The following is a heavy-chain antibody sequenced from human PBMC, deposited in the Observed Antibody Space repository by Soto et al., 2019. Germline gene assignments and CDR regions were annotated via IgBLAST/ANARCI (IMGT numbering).Heavy chain of an antibody. J-gene: IGHJ6*02. Sequence: QVQLQESGPGLVKPSETLSLTCTVSGGSISSYYWSWIRQPPRKGLEWIGYIYYSGSTNYNPSLMGRFIVSLDTSKNQFSLKLSSVTAADTLVYYCARVVYYDFWSGYPNYYGMDVWGQGTTVTVS. CDR2: IYYSGST. CDR1: GGSISSYY. CDR3: ARVVYYDFWSGYPNYYGMDV. D-gene: IGHD3-3*01. V-gene: IGHV4-59*01.